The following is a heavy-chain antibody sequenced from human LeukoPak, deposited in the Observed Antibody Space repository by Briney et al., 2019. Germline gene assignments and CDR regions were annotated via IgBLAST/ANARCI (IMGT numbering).Heavy chain of an antibody. CDR1: GGTFSSYA. CDR2: IIPIFGTA. Sequence: SVKVSCKASGGTFSSYAISWVRQAPGQGLEWMGGIIPIFGTANYAQKFQGRVTITADESTSTAYMELSSLRSEDTAVYYYARMRDGYKKDGASWGQGTLVTVSS. CDR3: ARMRDGYKKDGAS. J-gene: IGHJ4*02. V-gene: IGHV1-69*13. D-gene: IGHD5-24*01.